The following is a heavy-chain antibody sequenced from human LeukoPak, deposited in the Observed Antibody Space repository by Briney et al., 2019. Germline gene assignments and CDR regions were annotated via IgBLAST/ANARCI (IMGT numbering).Heavy chain of an antibody. CDR2: MYYSGST. V-gene: IGHV4-59*01. CDR1: DGSISGYY. D-gene: IGHD6-13*01. J-gene: IGHJ5*02. CDR3: ARSLPVTAAGSNWFDP. Sequence: SETLSLTCTVSDGSISGYYWNWIRQPPGKGLEWIGHMYYSGSTNYNPSLKSRVTMSADTSRNHLSLKLSSVTAADTAVYYCARSLPVTAAGSNWFDPWGQGTLVTVSS.